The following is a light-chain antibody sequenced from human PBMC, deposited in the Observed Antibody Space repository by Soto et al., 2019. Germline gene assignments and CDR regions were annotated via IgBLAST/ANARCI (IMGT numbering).Light chain of an antibody. V-gene: IGKV3-20*01. CDR1: QSVSRNY. CDR3: QQYSSSPRT. CDR2: DTS. J-gene: IGKJ5*01. Sequence: EVVLTQSPGTLSLSPGETATLSCRASQSVSRNYLAWYQQKPGQAPTLLMYDTSYRATGIPDRFSGSGSGTDFTLTISSLEPEDFAVYHCQQYSSSPRTFGQGTRLEI.